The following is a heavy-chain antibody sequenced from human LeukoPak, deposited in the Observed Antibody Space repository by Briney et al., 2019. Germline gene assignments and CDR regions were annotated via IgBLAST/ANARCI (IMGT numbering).Heavy chain of an antibody. CDR1: GYTFTNYW. J-gene: IGHJ3*02. Sequence: GESLKISCKGSGYTFTNYWIGWVRQMPGKGLEWMGIIYPADSDTRYSPSFQGQVTISADKSITTAYLRWSSLKASDTAMYYCARRTVYCSGGSCYPLDDAFDIWGQGTMVTVSS. CDR2: IYPADSDT. D-gene: IGHD2-15*01. V-gene: IGHV5-51*01. CDR3: ARRTVYCSGGSCYPLDDAFDI.